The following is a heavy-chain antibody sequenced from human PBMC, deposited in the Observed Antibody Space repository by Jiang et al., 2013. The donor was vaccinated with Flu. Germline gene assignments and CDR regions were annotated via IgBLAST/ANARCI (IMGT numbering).Heavy chain of an antibody. Sequence: QLLESGGGLIQPGGSLRLSCAASGFTVRGDYMSWVRQAPGKGLEWVSVIYSDGSTYYGRSVEGRFTISRDNSKNTLFLQMHSLRADDTAVYYCARALTWGKYGSNLYYFDYWGQGTLVTVSS. D-gene: IGHD7-27*01. J-gene: IGHJ4*02. CDR2: IYSDGST. CDR3: ARALTWGKYGSNLYYFDY. V-gene: IGHV3-53*01. CDR1: GFTVRGDY.